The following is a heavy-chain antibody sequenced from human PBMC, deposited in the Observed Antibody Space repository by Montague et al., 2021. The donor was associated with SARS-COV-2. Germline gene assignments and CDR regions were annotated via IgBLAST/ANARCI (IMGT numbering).Heavy chain of an antibody. CDR2: IHHSGSN. D-gene: IGHD2-2*01. V-gene: IGHV4-39*01. Sequence: SKTLSLTCTVSGGSISSSTYYWGWIRGPPGKGLEWIGSIHHSGSNYYNPYLETRVTISVDTSKNQFSLNLSAVTAADTAVFYCARHGCTKVWSGVDVWGQGIPVTVSS. CDR1: GGSISSSTYY. CDR3: ARHGCTKVWSGVDV. J-gene: IGHJ6*02.